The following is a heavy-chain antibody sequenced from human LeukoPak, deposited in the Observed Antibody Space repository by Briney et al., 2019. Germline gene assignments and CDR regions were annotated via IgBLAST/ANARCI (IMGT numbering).Heavy chain of an antibody. CDR1: DDSITMYY. J-gene: IGHJ5*02. CDR3: ARVAGWHWFDP. Sequence: LSLTCTVSDDSITMYYWTWVRQAPGRGLEWVSSIRPSGDNTYYGDSVKGRFTISRDNSKNTVYLQMNNMRVDDTAVYYCARVAGWHWFDPWGQGTLVTVSS. D-gene: IGHD6-19*01. CDR2: IRPSGDNT. V-gene: IGHV3-23*01.